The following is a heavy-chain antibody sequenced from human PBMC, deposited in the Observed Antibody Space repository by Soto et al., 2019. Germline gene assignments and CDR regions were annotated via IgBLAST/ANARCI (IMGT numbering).Heavy chain of an antibody. J-gene: IGHJ5*02. V-gene: IGHV6-1*01. CDR1: GDSVSSNSAA. Sequence: SQTLSLTCVISGDSVSSNSAAWNWIRQSPSRGLEWLGRTYYRSKWYNDYAVSVKSRITINPDTSKNQFSLQLNSVTPEDTAVYYCARSRPSMTAAGYNWFDPWGQGTLVTVSS. CDR3: ARSRPSMTAAGYNWFDP. CDR2: TYYRSKWYN. D-gene: IGHD6-13*01.